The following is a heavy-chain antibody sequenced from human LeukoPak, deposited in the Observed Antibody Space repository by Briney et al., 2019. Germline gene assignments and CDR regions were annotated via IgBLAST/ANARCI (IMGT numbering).Heavy chain of an antibody. Sequence: SETLSLTCTVSGGAISSYYWSWIRQPPGKGLEWIGSFFLKGSTYYNPSLKSRVTISVDTSKNQFSLTLSSVTAADTAVYYCARVARCTSCFDVDYWGQGTLVTVSS. V-gene: IGHV4-38-2*02. D-gene: IGHD2-2*01. CDR1: GGAISSYY. CDR3: ARVARCTSCFDVDY. CDR2: FFLKGST. J-gene: IGHJ4*02.